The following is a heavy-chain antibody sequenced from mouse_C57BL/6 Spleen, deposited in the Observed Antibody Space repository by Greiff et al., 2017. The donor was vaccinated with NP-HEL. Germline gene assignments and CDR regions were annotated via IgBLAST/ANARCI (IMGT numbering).Heavy chain of an antibody. CDR2: INPSSGYP. Sequence: QVQLQQSGAELAKPGASVTLSCKASGYTFTRYWMHWVKQRPGQGLEWIGYINPSSGYPKYNQKFKDKATLTADKSTSTAYMQLSSLKVEDSAVYYCARLDGYIDYWGQGTSLTVSS. CDR1: GYTFTRYW. CDR3: ARLDGYIDY. D-gene: IGHD2-3*01. V-gene: IGHV1-7*01. J-gene: IGHJ2*02.